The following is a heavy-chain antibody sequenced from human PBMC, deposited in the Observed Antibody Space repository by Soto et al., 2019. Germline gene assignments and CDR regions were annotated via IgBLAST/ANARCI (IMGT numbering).Heavy chain of an antibody. V-gene: IGHV3-21*01. D-gene: IGHD2-2*01. CDR2: ISSSSSYI. CDR1: GFTFSSYS. J-gene: IGHJ6*02. Sequence: EVQLVESGGGLVKPGGSLRLSCAASGFTFSSYSMNWVRQAPGKGLEWVSSISSSSSYIYYADSVKGRFIISRDNAKNSLYLKMNSMSAEDTAVYYCARGADCSSTSCYYYYYYGMDVWGQGTTVTVSS. CDR3: ARGADCSSTSCYYYYYYGMDV.